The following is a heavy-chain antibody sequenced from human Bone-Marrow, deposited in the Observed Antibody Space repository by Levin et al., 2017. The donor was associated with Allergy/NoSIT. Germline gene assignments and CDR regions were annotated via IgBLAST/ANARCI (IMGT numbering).Heavy chain of an antibody. J-gene: IGHJ4*02. V-gene: IGHV3-48*03. D-gene: IGHD2-21*01. CDR2: ISSSGSTI. CDR1: GFTFSSYE. CDR3: ARCSYSDDY. Sequence: GGSLRLSCAASGFTFSSYEMNWVRQAPGKGLEWVSYISSSGSTIYYADSVKGRFTISRDNAKNSLYLQMNSLRAEDTAVYYCARCSYSDDYWGQGTLVTVSS.